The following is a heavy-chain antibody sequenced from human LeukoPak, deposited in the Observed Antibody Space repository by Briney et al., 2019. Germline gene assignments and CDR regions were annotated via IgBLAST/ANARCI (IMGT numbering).Heavy chain of an antibody. CDR2: LYSDGNT. CDR3: ARGVEPLAANTLAY. CDR1: GFTVITND. Sequence: GGYLRLSCAASGFTVITNDMTWVRQAPGKGLEWVSVLYSDGNTKYADSVQGRFTISRDNSKNTLYLEMNSLSPDGTAVYYCARGVEPLAANTLAYWGQGTLVTVSS. V-gene: IGHV3-53*01. D-gene: IGHD1-14*01. J-gene: IGHJ4*02.